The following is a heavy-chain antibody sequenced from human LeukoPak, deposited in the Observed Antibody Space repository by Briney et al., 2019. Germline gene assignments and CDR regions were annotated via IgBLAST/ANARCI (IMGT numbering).Heavy chain of an antibody. CDR3: AKAGGSSSWSPFDY. CDR2: ISWNSGSR. D-gene: IGHD6-13*01. V-gene: IGHV3-9*01. CDR1: GFTFDDYA. J-gene: IGHJ4*02. Sequence: GGSLRLSCAASGFTFDDYAMHWVRQAPGKGLGWVSGISWNSGSRGYADSVRGRFTISRDTARNSLYLQMNSLRAEDTALYYCAKAGGSSSWSPFDYWGQGTLVTVSS.